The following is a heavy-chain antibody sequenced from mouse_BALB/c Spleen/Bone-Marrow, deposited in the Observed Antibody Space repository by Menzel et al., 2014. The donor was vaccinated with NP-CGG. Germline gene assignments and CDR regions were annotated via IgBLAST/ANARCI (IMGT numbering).Heavy chain of an antibody. J-gene: IGHJ1*01. CDR3: ARHKLGRWYVDV. CDR1: GFAFSSYD. Sequence: DVKLVESGGGLVKPGGSLKLSCAVSGFAFSSYDMSWVRPTPEKRLEWVAYISSGGGSTYYPDIVKGRFTISRDNAKNTLYLQMSSLKSEDTAMYYCARHKLGRWYVDVWGAGTTVTVSS. V-gene: IGHV5-12-1*01. D-gene: IGHD4-1*01. CDR2: ISSGGGST.